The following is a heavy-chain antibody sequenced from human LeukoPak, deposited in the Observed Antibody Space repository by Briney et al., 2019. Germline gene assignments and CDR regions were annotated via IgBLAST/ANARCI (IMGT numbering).Heavy chain of an antibody. D-gene: IGHD3-10*01. V-gene: IGHV3-48*03. J-gene: IGHJ4*02. Sequence: GGSLRLSCTTPGFTFDSYEMNWVRQAPGKGLEWISYISSSGNTIFYADSVKGRFTISRDNAKNSLFLQMNSLRVEDTAVYYCARDLAYYRSGRFFDYWGQGTLVTVSS. CDR2: ISSSGNTI. CDR3: ARDLAYYRSGRFFDY. CDR1: GFTFDSYE.